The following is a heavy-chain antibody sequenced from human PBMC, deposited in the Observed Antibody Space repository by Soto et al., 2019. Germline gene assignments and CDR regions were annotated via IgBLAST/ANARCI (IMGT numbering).Heavy chain of an antibody. CDR2: IYYSGST. D-gene: IGHD4-17*01. J-gene: IGHJ4*02. V-gene: IGHV4-59*01. CDR1: GGSISSYY. Sequence: QVQLQESGPGLVRPSETLSLTCTVSGGSISSYYWSWIRQPPGKGLEWIGYIYYSGSTNYNPSLKSRVTIAVDTSKNQFSLKRSSVPAADTAGYYCARRYGDAVDFWGQGTLVTVSS. CDR3: ARRYGDAVDF.